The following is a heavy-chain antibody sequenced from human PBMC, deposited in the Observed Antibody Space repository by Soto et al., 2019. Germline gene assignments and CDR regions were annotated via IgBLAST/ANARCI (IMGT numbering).Heavy chain of an antibody. CDR1: GGSISSYY. Sequence: QVQLQESGPGLVKSSETLSLTCTVSGGSISSYYWSWIRQSPGKGLEWIGYIYYSGSTNYNPSLESRVTFSVDTSKNQFSLKLKSVTAADKAVYYCASDFTVRNYYYGMDVWGQGTTVTVSS. CDR3: ASDFTVRNYYYGMDV. V-gene: IGHV4-59*01. D-gene: IGHD4-4*01. CDR2: IYYSGST. J-gene: IGHJ6*02.